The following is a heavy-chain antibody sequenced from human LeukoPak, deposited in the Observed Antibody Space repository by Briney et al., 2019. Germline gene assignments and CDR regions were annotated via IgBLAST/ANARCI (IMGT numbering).Heavy chain of an antibody. D-gene: IGHD6-6*01. J-gene: IGHJ4*02. CDR1: GGSISSNTYY. CDR2: IYTTGST. V-gene: IGHV4-61*09. CDR3: ARRSSIAALYYFDY. Sequence: SETLSLTCTVSGGSISSNTYYWSWIRQPAGKGLEWIGHIYTTGSTNYNPSLKSRVTISVDTSKNQFSLKLSSVTAADTAVYYCARRSSIAALYYFDYWGQGTLVTVSS.